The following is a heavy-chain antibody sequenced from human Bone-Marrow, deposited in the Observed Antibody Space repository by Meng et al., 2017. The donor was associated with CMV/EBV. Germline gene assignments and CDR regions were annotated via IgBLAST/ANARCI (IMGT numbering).Heavy chain of an antibody. D-gene: IGHD2-2*01. J-gene: IGHJ4*02. V-gene: IGHV3-20*04. CDR1: GFTFDDYG. CDR3: VRGPPGYCSSTSCYGGYFDY. CDR2: INWNGGST. Sequence: GESLKISCAASGFTFDDYGMSWVRQAPGKGLEWVSGINWNGGSTGYADSVKGRFTISRDNAKNSLYLQMNSLRAEDTALYYCVRGPPGYCSSTSCYGGYFDYWGQGTLVTVSS.